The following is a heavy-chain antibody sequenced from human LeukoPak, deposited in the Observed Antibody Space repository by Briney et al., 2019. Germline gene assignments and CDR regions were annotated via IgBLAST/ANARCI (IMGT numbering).Heavy chain of an antibody. Sequence: SGPTLVNPTHTLTLTCTFSGFSLTTSEMCVSWIRQPPGKALEWLARIDWEGDKYYSTSLKTRLTISKDTSKNQVVLTMTNTDPADTATYYCARIRRLDNYYYGMDVWGQGTTVTVSS. CDR3: ARIRRLDNYYYGMDV. J-gene: IGHJ6*02. CDR2: IDWEGDK. V-gene: IGHV2-70*11. D-gene: IGHD3-22*01. CDR1: GFSLTTSEMC.